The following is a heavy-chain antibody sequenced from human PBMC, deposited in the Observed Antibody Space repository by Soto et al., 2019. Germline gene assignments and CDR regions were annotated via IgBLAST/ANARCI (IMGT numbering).Heavy chain of an antibody. V-gene: IGHV3-30*18. CDR2: ISYDGSNK. CDR1: GFTFSSYG. Sequence: QVQLVESGGGVVQPGRSLRLSCAASGFTFSSYGMHWVRQAPGKGLEWVAVISYDGSNKYYADSVKGRFTISRDNSKNTLYLQMNSLRAEDTAVYYCAKDLYFGGSGSYYALSVGWGQGTLVTVSS. D-gene: IGHD3-10*01. CDR3: AKDLYFGGSGSYYALSVG. J-gene: IGHJ4*02.